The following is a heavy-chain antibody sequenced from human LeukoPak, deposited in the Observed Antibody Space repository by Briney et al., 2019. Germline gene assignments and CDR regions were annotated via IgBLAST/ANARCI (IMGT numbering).Heavy chain of an antibody. J-gene: IGHJ6*04. CDR3: AKSRLVAVVAAYMDV. D-gene: IGHD2-15*01. CDR1: GFTFSNYA. CDR2: ISYDASNK. V-gene: IGHV3-30*18. Sequence: HPGASLRLSCAASGFTFSNYAMSWVRQAPGKGLEWVTIISYDASNKYYADSVKGRFTISRDNSKNTLYLQLDSLRPEDTAVYYCAKSRLVAVVAAYMDVWGKGTTVTVSS.